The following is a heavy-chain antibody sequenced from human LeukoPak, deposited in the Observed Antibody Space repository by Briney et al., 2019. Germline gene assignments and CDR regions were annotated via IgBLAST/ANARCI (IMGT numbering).Heavy chain of an antibody. CDR2: ISAYNGNT. D-gene: IGHD3-3*01. CDR3: ASGVTIFGPNYFDY. J-gene: IGHJ4*02. Sequence: ASVKVSCKASGYTFTSYGISWVRQAPGQGLEWMGWISAYNGNTNYAQKLQGRVTVTTDTSTSTAYMELRSLRSDDTAVYYCASGVTIFGPNYFDYWGQGTLVTVSS. V-gene: IGHV1-18*01. CDR1: GYTFTSYG.